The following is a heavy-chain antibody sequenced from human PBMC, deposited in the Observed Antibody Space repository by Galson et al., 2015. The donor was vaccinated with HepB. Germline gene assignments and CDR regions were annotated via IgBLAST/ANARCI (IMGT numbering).Heavy chain of an antibody. CDR1: GYTFTSYD. V-gene: IGHV1-18*04. Sequence: SVKVSCKASGYTFTSYDDSWVRQAPGQGPEWMGWISGNNGDTNYAQKLRGRVTVTTDTSTSTAYMELRSLRSDDTAVYYCARGGGSSARGMDVWGQGTTVTVSS. D-gene: IGHD1-26*01. CDR3: ARGGGSSARGMDV. CDR2: ISGNNGDT. J-gene: IGHJ6*02.